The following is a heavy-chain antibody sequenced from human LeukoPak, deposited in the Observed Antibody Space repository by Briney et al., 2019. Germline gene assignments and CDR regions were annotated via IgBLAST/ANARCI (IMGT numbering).Heavy chain of an antibody. V-gene: IGHV3-7*01. D-gene: IGHD3-22*01. CDR1: GFTFSSYW. J-gene: IGHJ3*02. CDR3: AREGDYYDSSDAFDI. Sequence: GGSLRLSCAASGFTFSSYWMSWVRQAPGKGLEWVANINKDGSEKYYVDSVKGGFTISIDNAKNSLYLQMNRLRAEDTAVYYCAREGDYYDSSDAFDIWGQGTMVTVSS. CDR2: INKDGSEK.